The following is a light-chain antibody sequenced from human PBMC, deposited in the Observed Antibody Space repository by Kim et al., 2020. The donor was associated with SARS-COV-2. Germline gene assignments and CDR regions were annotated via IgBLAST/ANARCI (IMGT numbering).Light chain of an antibody. CDR1: QGISSW. CDR2: AAS. Sequence: IQMTQSPSSLSASVGDTVTITCRASQGISSWLAWYQQKPGKAPKCLLYAASSVQSGVPSRFSGSGSGTEFTLTISSLQPEDFATYYCQQYDSYPRTFVRGTQVDIK. CDR3: QQYDSYPRT. V-gene: IGKV1D-16*01. J-gene: IGKJ1*01.